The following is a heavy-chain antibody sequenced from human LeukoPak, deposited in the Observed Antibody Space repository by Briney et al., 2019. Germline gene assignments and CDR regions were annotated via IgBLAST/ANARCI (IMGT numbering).Heavy chain of an antibody. D-gene: IGHD3-22*01. V-gene: IGHV3-48*01. J-gene: IGHJ4*02. CDR3: ARNQEIDYYDSSGFYWGVEY. CDR1: EFTFSSYS. CDR2: ITNSGNSK. Sequence: GGSLRLSCAASEFTFSSYSMNWVRQAPGKGLEWVSYITNSGNSKSYADSVKGRFTISRDNTKNSLYLQMDSLRVEDTAVYYCARNQEIDYYDSSGFYWGVEYWGQGTLVTVSS.